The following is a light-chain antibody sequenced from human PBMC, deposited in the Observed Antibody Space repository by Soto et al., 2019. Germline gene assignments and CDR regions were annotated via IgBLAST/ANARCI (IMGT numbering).Light chain of an antibody. CDR3: QQYGRSPAST. CDR1: QSVSSHY. V-gene: IGKV3-20*01. Sequence: LRLSPGSVAFPPGDTVNLXXRASQSVSSHYLAWDQQKPGQAPRLXXYDSSSRAPGIPDRFSGSGSGTDLTLTIIRPQPTGFAVYSSQQYGRSPASTWGRGTRLEIK. J-gene: IGKJ5*01. CDR2: DSS.